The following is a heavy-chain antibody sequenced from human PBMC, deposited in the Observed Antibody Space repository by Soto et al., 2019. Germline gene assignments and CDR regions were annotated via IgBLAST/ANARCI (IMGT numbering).Heavy chain of an antibody. CDR2: IYSSGNT. D-gene: IGHD1-26*01. Sequence: EVQLVESGGGLVQPGGSLRLSCAASGFTVSNNYMTWVRQAPGKGLEWVSVIYSSGNTQYADSVKGRFTISRDNSNNTLYLQMNSLRAEDTAVYSCARGGSGSHTVGYWGQGTVVTVSS. V-gene: IGHV3-66*01. CDR1: GFTVSNNY. J-gene: IGHJ4*02. CDR3: ARGGSGSHTVGY.